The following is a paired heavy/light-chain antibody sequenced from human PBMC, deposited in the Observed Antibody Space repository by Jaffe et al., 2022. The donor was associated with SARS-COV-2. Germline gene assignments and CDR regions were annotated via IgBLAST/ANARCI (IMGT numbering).Light chain of an antibody. V-gene: IGLV1-40*01. CDR2: GNS. J-gene: IGLJ2*01. Sequence: QSVLTQPPSVSGAPGQRVTISCTGSSSNIGAGYDVHWYQQLPGTAPKFLIYGNSNRPSGVPDRFSGSKSGTSASLAITGLQAEDEADYYCQSYDSSLSGSGVFGGGTKLTVL. CDR1: SSNIGAGYD. CDR3: QSYDSSLSGSGV.
Heavy chain of an antibody. V-gene: IGHV1-46*01. D-gene: IGHD5-18*01. CDR1: GYTLTTYY. Sequence: QVQLVQSGAEVKKPGASVKLSCKAAGYTLTTYYMHWVRQAPGQGLEWMGIITPSDGSTAYAQKFQGRVTMTRDTSTSTVYMDLSSLRSEDTAVYYCARADYNYGRDYYYYGMDVWGQGTTVTVSS. J-gene: IGHJ6*02. CDR3: ARADYNYGRDYYYYGMDV. CDR2: ITPSDGST.